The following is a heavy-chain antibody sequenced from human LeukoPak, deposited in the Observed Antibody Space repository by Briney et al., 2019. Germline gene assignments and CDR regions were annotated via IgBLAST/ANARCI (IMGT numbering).Heavy chain of an antibody. D-gene: IGHD3-10*01. Sequence: GGSLRLSCAASGFTISSYGMHWVRQAPGEGLEWVAVISYDGSNKYYADSVKGRFTISRDISKNTLYLQMTSLRAEDTAVYYCAKDRGLITMVRGVYFDYWGQGTLVTVSS. V-gene: IGHV3-30*18. J-gene: IGHJ4*02. CDR1: GFTISSYG. CDR3: AKDRGLITMVRGVYFDY. CDR2: ISYDGSNK.